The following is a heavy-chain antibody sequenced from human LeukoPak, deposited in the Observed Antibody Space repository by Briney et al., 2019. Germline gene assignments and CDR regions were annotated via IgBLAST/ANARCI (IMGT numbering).Heavy chain of an antibody. CDR2: ISANIGNT. D-gene: IGHD3-3*01. CDR1: GYTFTSYG. CDR3: ARDHPQLRFLEWFPHQRYFDL. V-gene: IGHV1-18*01. J-gene: IGHJ2*01. Sequence: ASVTVSCKASGYTFTSYGISWVRQAPGQGLEWMGWISANIGNTNYAQKLQGRVTMTTDTSTSTAYMELRSLRSDDTAVYYCARDHPQLRFLEWFPHQRYFDLWGRGTLVTVSS.